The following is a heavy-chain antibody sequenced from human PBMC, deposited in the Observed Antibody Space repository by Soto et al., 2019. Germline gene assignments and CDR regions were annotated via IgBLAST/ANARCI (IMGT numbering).Heavy chain of an antibody. CDR2: IYSCGST. V-gene: IGHV3-66*03. Sequence: EVQLVESGGGLIQPGGSLRLSCAASGFTVSSNYMSWVRQAPGKGLEWVSVIYSCGSTYYADSVKGRFTIYRDNSKNTLYLQMNSLRAEDTAVYYCARGYFCGVYCLRSVIDVWGQGTTVTVSS. J-gene: IGHJ6*01. D-gene: IGHD5-12*01. CDR1: GFTVSSNY. CDR3: ARGYFCGVYCLRSVIDV.